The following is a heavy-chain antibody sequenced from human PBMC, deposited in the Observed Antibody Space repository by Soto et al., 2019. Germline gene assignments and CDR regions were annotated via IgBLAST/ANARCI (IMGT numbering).Heavy chain of an antibody. Sequence: EVQLVESGGGLVQPGGSLRLSCAASGFTVSSNYMSWVRQAPGKGLEWVSVIYSGGSTYYADSVKGRFTISRDNSKNTLYRQMNSLRAEDTAVYYCAREGATMVLGLDVWGKGTTVTVSS. V-gene: IGHV3-66*01. D-gene: IGHD3-10*01. J-gene: IGHJ6*04. CDR2: IYSGGST. CDR3: AREGATMVLGLDV. CDR1: GFTVSSNY.